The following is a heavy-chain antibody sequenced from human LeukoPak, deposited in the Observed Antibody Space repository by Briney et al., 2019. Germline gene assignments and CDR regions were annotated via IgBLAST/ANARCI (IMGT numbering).Heavy chain of an antibody. CDR3: AKEWVLWFGNLDY. J-gene: IGHJ4*02. D-gene: IGHD3-10*01. V-gene: IGHV3-23*01. Sequence: GGSLRLSCAASGFTFSSSAMAWVRHAPGKGLEWVSTISYSGSGTYYADSVKGRFTISRDNSENTVYLQMTSLRVEDTAEYYCAKEWVLWFGNLDYWGQGTLVTVSS. CDR1: GFTFSSSA. CDR2: ISYSGSGT.